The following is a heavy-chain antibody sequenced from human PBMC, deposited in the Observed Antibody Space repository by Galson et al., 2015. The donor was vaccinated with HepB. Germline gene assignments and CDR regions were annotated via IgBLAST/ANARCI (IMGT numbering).Heavy chain of an antibody. CDR3: ARVFNGASVTLDY. CDR1: GFTFSNYI. D-gene: IGHD4-17*01. CDR2: ITSSSTI. J-gene: IGHJ4*02. Sequence: SLRLSCAASGFTFSNYIMIWVRQPLGKGLEWVSYITSSSTIYYADSAKGRFTISRDNAENSLYLQLNSLRAEDTAVYYCARVFNGASVTLDYWGQETLVTVSS. V-gene: IGHV3-48*01.